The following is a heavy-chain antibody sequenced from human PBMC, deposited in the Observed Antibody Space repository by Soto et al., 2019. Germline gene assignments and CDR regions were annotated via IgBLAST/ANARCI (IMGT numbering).Heavy chain of an antibody. CDR2: IKQDGSEK. J-gene: IGHJ6*02. V-gene: IGHV3-7*03. CDR1: GFTFSSYW. Sequence: GGSLRLSCAASGFTFSSYWMSWVRQAPGKGLEWVANIKQDGSEKYYVDSVKGRFTISRDNAKNSLYLQMNSLRAEDTAVYYCARVGQQLARRGDYYYGMDFWGQGTTVTVSS. CDR3: ARVGQQLARRGDYYYGMDF. D-gene: IGHD6-13*01.